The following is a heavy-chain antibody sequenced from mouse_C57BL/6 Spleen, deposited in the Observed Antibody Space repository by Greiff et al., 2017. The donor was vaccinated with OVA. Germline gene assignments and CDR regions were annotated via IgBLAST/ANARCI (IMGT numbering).Heavy chain of an antibody. CDR2: IYPGDGDT. V-gene: IGHV1-82*01. CDR1: GYAFSSSW. J-gene: IGHJ1*03. CDR3: AREGIYYGNYGYFDV. D-gene: IGHD2-1*01. Sequence: QVQLQQSGPELVKPGASVKISCKASGYAFSSSWMNWVKQRPGKGLEWIGRIYPGDGDTNYNGKFKGKATLTADKSSSTAYMQLSSLTSEDSAVYFCAREGIYYGNYGYFDVWCTGTTVTVSS.